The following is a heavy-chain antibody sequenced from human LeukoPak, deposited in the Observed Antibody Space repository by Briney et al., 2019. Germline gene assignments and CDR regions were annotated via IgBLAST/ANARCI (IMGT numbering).Heavy chain of an antibody. V-gene: IGHV3-7*03. CDR3: ARAGVAAGLYFDS. J-gene: IGHJ4*02. CDR1: VFRFSDYW. CDR2: INQGGSEK. D-gene: IGHD2-15*01. Sequence: GGSLRLSCAASVFRFSDYWMNWVRQAPGKGLEWVASINQGGSEKHYVDSLRGRFTISRDNAKNSLYLQMSSLRVVDTAVYYCARAGVAAGLYFDSWGQGTLVTVSS.